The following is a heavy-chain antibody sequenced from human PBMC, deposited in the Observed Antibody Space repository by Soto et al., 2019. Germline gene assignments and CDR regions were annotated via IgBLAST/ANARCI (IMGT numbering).Heavy chain of an antibody. V-gene: IGHV4-31*03. Sequence: QVQLQESGPGLVKPSQTLSLTCTVSGGSISSGGYYWSWIRQHPGKGLEWIGYIYYSGSTYYNPSLKSRVTISVDTSKNQFSLKLSSVTAADTAVYYCARGRGITMVRGASNWFDPWGQGTLVTVSS. D-gene: IGHD3-10*01. CDR2: IYYSGST. CDR3: ARGRGITMVRGASNWFDP. CDR1: GGSISSGGYY. J-gene: IGHJ5*02.